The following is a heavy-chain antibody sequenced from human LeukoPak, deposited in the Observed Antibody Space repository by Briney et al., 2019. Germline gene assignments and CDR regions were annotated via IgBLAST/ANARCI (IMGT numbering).Heavy chain of an antibody. CDR3: ARDAPGYCSGGSCYASIDY. J-gene: IGHJ4*02. Sequence: GGSLRLSCAASGFTFSTYSMNWLRQAPGKGLEWVSSISSSSSYIYYPDSVKGRFTISRDNAKNSLYLQMNSLRAEDTAVYYCARDAPGYCSGGSCYASIDYWGQGTLVTVSS. CDR2: ISSSSSYI. V-gene: IGHV3-21*01. CDR1: GFTFSTYS. D-gene: IGHD2-15*01.